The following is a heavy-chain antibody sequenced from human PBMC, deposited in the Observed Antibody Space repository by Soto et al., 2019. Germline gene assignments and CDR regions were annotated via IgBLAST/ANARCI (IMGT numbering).Heavy chain of an antibody. V-gene: IGHV3-74*01. Sequence: GGSLRLSCAASGFTFSNYGMHWVRQVPGKGLMWVSRISNDGSSTSYADSVKGRFTISRDNAKNTLYLQMNSLRAEDTAVYFCVRDQDSRGYSVFNLWGQGAQVTVSS. CDR2: ISNDGSST. J-gene: IGHJ5*02. CDR3: VRDQDSRGYSVFNL. CDR1: GFTFSNYG. D-gene: IGHD3-22*01.